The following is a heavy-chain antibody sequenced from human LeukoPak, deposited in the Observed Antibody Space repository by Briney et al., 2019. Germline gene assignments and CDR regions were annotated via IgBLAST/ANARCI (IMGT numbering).Heavy chain of an antibody. J-gene: IGHJ4*02. CDR2: ISYDGSNI. Sequence: GGSLRLSCAASGFTFSSYGMHWVRQAPGKGLEWVAVISYDGSNINYAESVKGRFTISRDNSKNTLYLQMNSLRAEDTAVYYCARGSGYSYAFTGRERTKSRLDYWGQGTLVTVSS. CDR3: ARGSGYSYAFTGRERTKSRLDY. D-gene: IGHD5-18*01. V-gene: IGHV3-30*03. CDR1: GFTFSSYG.